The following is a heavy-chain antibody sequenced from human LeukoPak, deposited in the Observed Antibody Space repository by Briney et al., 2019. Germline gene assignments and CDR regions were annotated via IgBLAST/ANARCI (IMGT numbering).Heavy chain of an antibody. J-gene: IGHJ3*02. D-gene: IGHD3-22*01. Sequence: PGGSLRLSCAASGFTFSSYWMSWVRQAPGKGLEWVSYISSSSSTIYYADSVKGRFTISRDNAKNSLYLQMNSLRAEDTAVYYCASSIVVVTGSYDAFDIWGQGTMVTVPS. V-gene: IGHV3-48*01. CDR2: ISSSSSTI. CDR3: ASSIVVVTGSYDAFDI. CDR1: GFTFSSYW.